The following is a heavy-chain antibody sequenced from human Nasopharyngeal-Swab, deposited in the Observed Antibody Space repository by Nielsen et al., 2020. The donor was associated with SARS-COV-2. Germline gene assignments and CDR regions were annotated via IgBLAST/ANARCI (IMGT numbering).Heavy chain of an antibody. CDR3: ARGVDGSGSYYPEGYYYGMDV. CDR2: IKQDGSEK. V-gene: IGHV3-7*01. CDR1: GFNFNYYS. Sequence: GGSLRLSCAASGFNFNYYSMSWVRQAPGKGLEWVANIKQDGSEKYYVDSVKGRFTISRDNAKNSLYLQMNSLRAEDTAVYYCARGVDGSGSYYPEGYYYGMDVWGQGTTVTVSS. D-gene: IGHD3-10*01. J-gene: IGHJ6*02.